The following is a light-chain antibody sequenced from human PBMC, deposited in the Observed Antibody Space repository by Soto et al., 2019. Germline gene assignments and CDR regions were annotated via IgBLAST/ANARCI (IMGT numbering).Light chain of an antibody. CDR1: SSDVGSYNR. Sequence: QSVLTHPPSVSGSPGQSVAVSCTGTSSDVGSYNRVSWYQQPPGTAPKLMIYEVSNRTSGVPDRFSGSKSGNTASLTISGIQAEDEADYYCSSFTRSTTYVFGTGTKITVL. J-gene: IGLJ1*01. CDR3: SSFTRSTTYV. V-gene: IGLV2-18*02. CDR2: EVS.